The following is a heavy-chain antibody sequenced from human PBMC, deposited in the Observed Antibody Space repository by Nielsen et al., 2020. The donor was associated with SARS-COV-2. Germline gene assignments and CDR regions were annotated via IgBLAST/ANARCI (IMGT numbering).Heavy chain of an antibody. CDR3: ARVVITPVDAFDI. CDR2: ISSSGSTI. V-gene: IGHV3-48*02. D-gene: IGHD3-22*01. Sequence: WIRQPPGKGLEWVSYISSSGSTIYYADSVKGRFTISRDNAKNSLYLQMNSLRDEDTAVYCCARVVITPVDAFDIWGQGTMVTVSS. J-gene: IGHJ3*02.